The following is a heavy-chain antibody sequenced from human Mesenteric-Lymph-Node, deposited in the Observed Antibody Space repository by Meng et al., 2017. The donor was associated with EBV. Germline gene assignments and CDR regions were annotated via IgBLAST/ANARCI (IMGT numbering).Heavy chain of an antibody. V-gene: IGHV4-34*01. D-gene: IGHD5-18*01. Sequence: QVQLQQWGAGLLKPSEXLSLTCAVYGGSFSGYYWSWIRQPPGKGLEWIGEINHSGSTNYNPSLQSRVTMSVDTSKNQFSLRLTSVTAADTAVYYCAKEQDDGDRGIHRIDAWGQGTLGTVAS. CDR3: AKEQDDGDRGIHRIDA. CDR2: INHSGST. CDR1: GGSFSGYY. J-gene: IGHJ5*02.